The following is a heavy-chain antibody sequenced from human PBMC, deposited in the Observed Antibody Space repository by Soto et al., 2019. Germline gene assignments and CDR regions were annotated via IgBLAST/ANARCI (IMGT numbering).Heavy chain of an antibody. CDR2: IYSGGST. D-gene: IGHD2-21*02. CDR3: ARDVEGTATNAFDY. J-gene: IGHJ4*02. Sequence: HPGGSLRLSCAASGFTVSSNYMSWVRQAPGKGLEWVSVIYSGGSTYYADSVKGRFTISRDNSKNTLYLQMNSLRAEDTAVYYCARDVEGTATNAFDYWGEGTLVTVSS. V-gene: IGHV3-66*01. CDR1: GFTVSSNY.